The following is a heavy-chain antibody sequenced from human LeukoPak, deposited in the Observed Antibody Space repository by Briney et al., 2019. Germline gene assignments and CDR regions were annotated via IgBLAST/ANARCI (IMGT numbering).Heavy chain of an antibody. J-gene: IGHJ4*02. CDR3: ATGGVLLAYCGGDCYWNLDY. Sequence: GGSLRLSCAASGFTFSSYAMSWVRQAPGKGLEWVSAISGSGGSTYYADSVKGRFTISRDNSKNTLYLQMNSLRAEDTAVYYCATGGVLLAYCGGDCYWNLDYWGQGTLVTVSS. V-gene: IGHV3-23*01. CDR1: GFTFSSYA. D-gene: IGHD2-21*02. CDR2: ISGSGGST.